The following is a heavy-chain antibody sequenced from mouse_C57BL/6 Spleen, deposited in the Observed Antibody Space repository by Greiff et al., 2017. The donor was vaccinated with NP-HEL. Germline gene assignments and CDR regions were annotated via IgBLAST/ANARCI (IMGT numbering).Heavy chain of an antibody. V-gene: IGHV5-9-1*02. D-gene: IGHD2-14*01. Sequence: EVQLVESGEGLVKPGGSLKLSCAASGFTFSSYAMSWVRQTPEKRLEWVAYISSGGDYIYYADTVKGRFTISRDNARNTLYLQMSSLKSEDTAMYYCTRDRGKGNWYFDVWGTGTTVTVSS. CDR3: TRDRGKGNWYFDV. J-gene: IGHJ1*03. CDR1: GFTFSSYA. CDR2: ISSGGDYI.